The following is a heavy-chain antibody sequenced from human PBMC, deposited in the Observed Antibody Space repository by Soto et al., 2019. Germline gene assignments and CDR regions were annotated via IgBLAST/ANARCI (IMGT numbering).Heavy chain of an antibody. CDR3: ARDRDFWSGSESVYGMDV. V-gene: IGHV4-61*01. J-gene: IGHJ6*02. D-gene: IGHD3-3*01. CDR2: IYYSGST. Sequence: SETLSLTCTVSGGSVSSGSYYWSWIRQPPGKGLEWIGYIYYSGSTNYNPSLKSRVTISVDTFKNQFSLKLSSVTAADTAVYYCARDRDFWSGSESVYGMDVWGQGTTVTVSS. CDR1: GGSVSSGSYY.